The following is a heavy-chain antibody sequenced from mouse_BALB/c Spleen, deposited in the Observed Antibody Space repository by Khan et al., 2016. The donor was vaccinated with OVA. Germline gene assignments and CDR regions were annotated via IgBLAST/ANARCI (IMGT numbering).Heavy chain of an antibody. D-gene: IGHD1-1*01. CDR1: GYTFTSYW. Sequence: QVQLQQSGTELARHGASVKLSCKASGYTFTSYWMQWVKQRPGQGLEWIGAVYPGDGNTRYTQKFKGKATLTADKSSSTAYIQLSSLASEDSAVYYCARGGITTGYFDYWGQGTTLTVSS. CDR3: ARGGITTGYFDY. V-gene: IGHV1-87*01. CDR2: VYPGDGNT. J-gene: IGHJ2*01.